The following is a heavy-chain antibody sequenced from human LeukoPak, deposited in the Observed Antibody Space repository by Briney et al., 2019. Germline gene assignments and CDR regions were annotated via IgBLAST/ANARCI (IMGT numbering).Heavy chain of an antibody. D-gene: IGHD6-13*01. Sequence: ASVKVSCKASGYTFSSYAINWVRQAPGQGLEWMGWMNPNSGNTGYAQKFQGRVTMTRNTSISTAYMELSSLRSEDTAVYYCARSSSSWYSREGYWGQGTLVTVSS. CDR2: MNPNSGNT. V-gene: IGHV1-8*02. CDR1: GYTFSSYA. CDR3: ARSSSSWYSREGY. J-gene: IGHJ4*02.